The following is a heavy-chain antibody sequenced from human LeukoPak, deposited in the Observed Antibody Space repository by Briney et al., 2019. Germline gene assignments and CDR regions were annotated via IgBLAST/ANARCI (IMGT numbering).Heavy chain of an antibody. D-gene: IGHD3-10*01. CDR2: LRSGGNDK. CDR1: GFSFSTAD. Sequence: GGSLILSCAASGFSFSTADMHWVRQAPGKGLEWVAFLRSGGNDKYYAGSVKGRFTISRDNSKNTLFLQMNSLRAEDTAVYYCAKDLFGSGSYEYWGQGTLVTVSS. CDR3: AKDLFGSGSYEY. J-gene: IGHJ4*02. V-gene: IGHV3-30*02.